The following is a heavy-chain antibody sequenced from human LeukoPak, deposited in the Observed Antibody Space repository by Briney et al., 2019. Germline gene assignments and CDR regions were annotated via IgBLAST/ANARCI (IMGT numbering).Heavy chain of an antibody. J-gene: IGHJ4*02. CDR2: TKQDGRQK. V-gene: IGHV3-7*05. CDR1: GFTFSSYR. Sequence: GGSLRLSCAASGFTFSSYRMSWVRHAPGKGLKWVANTKQDGRQKYYVDSVKDRFTISRHNTKNSLYLQMNSLRAEHTAVYYRAGGALYGSGSPEFYFDCWGQGTLVTVSS. D-gene: IGHD3-10*01. CDR3: AGGALYGSGSPEFYFDC.